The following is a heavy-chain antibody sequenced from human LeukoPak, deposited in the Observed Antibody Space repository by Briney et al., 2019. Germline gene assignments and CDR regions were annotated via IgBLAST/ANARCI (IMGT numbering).Heavy chain of an antibody. V-gene: IGHV3-23*01. Sequence: HPGGSLRLSCTASGFVLSSYAMSWVRQAPGKGLKWVSTINDNGAGTYYVDSVKGRFTISRDNSYNTVSLQMNSLRDEDTGVYFCAKGLRTGVGPYMGYHYYMDVWGKGATVTVSS. CDR2: INDNGAGT. CDR3: AKGLRTGVGPYMGYHYYMDV. J-gene: IGHJ6*03. D-gene: IGHD3-16*01. CDR1: GFVLSSYA.